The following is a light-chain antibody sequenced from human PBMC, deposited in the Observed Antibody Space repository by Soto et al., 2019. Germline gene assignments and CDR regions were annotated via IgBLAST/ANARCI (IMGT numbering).Light chain of an antibody. CDR3: QHYNSYSEA. V-gene: IGKV1-5*03. J-gene: IGKJ1*01. CDR2: KAS. CDR1: QTISSW. Sequence: DIQMTQSPSTLSGSVGDRVTITCRASQTISSWLAWYQQKPGKAPKLLIYKASTLKSGVPSRFRGSGSGTEFTLTISSLPPDDFAPYYCQHYNSYSEAFGQGTKVDIK.